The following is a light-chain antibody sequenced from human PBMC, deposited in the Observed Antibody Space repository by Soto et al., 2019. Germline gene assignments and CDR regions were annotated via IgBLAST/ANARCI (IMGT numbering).Light chain of an antibody. V-gene: IGLV2-14*01. CDR2: EVS. CDR1: SSDVGGYNY. CDR3: SSYTSSSLYV. Sequence: QSALTQPASVSGSPGQSIAISCTGTSSDVGGYNYVSWYQQHPGKAPKLMIYEVSNRPSRVSNRFSGSKSGNTASLTISGLQAEDEADYYCSSYTSSSLYVFGTGTQLTVL. J-gene: IGLJ1*01.